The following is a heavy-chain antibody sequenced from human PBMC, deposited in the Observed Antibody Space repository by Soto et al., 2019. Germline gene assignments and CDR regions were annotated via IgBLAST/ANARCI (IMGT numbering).Heavy chain of an antibody. J-gene: IGHJ6*02. CDR3: ARGNTSIQGDLSHYNGLDV. CDR1: GFTLKSYE. D-gene: IGHD3-10*01. V-gene: IGHV3-48*03. Sequence: DEQLVESGGGLVQSGGSLRLSCEASGFTLKSYEVNWVRQAPGKGLEWISYITSSTRTTYYADSVKGRFTISRDNARKSVYLRMNSLRVDDTAIYYCARGNTSIQGDLSHYNGLDVWGQGTTVTVSS. CDR2: ITSSTRTT.